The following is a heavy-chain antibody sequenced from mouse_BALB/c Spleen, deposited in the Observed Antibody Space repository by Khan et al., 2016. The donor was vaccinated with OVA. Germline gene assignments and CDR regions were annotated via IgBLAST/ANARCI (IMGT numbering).Heavy chain of an antibody. CDR2: ISPSSGYT. CDR3: AREGAYYRSDGLFAY. CDR1: GYTFTTYT. V-gene: IGHV1-4*01. Sequence: QVQLQQSGTELARPGASVKMSCKASGYTFTTYTMHWVKQRPGKGLEWIGYISPSSGYTNYNQKFKDKATLTADKSSITAYMQRSSLTSEDSAVXYCAREGAYYRSDGLFAYWGQGTLVTVSA. D-gene: IGHD2-14*01. J-gene: IGHJ3*01.